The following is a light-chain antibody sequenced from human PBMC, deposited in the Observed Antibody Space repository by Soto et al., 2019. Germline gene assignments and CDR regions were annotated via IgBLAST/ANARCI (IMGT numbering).Light chain of an antibody. CDR1: ESLSTY. CDR2: GAS. V-gene: IGKV3-15*01. Sequence: EIVMTQSPATLSVSPGERVTLSCRASESLSTYLAWYQQKPGQAPRLLIYGASTKATGIPARFSGSGSATDFTLTISSLQSEDFAVYDCQSFNDWLFTFGKGTKLEI. CDR3: QSFNDWLFT. J-gene: IGKJ2*01.